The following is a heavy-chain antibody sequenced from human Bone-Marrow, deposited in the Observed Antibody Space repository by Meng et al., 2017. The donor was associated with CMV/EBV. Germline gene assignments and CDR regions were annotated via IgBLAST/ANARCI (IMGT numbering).Heavy chain of an antibody. Sequence: FSVSNAWMSRVRQAKGKGLEWVGRIKSKTDGGTTEYAGRVKGRLTISRDDSKNTLYLQMNSLKTEDTAVYYCTTDWTTVTMYYFDYWGQGTLVTVSS. CDR3: TTDWTTVTMYYFDY. J-gene: IGHJ4*02. D-gene: IGHD4-17*01. CDR1: FSVSNAW. V-gene: IGHV3-15*01. CDR2: IKSKTDGGTT.